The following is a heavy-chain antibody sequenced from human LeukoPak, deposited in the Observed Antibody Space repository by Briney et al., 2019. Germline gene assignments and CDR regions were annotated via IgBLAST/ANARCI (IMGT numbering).Heavy chain of an antibody. CDR1: GFTFSNSA. CDR2: LSGSGITT. J-gene: IGHJ4*01. CDR3: AKGIYSSGWSYFDY. D-gene: IGHD6-19*01. V-gene: IGHV3-23*01. Sequence: GGYLRLSCAASGFTFSNSAMSWVRQAPGKGLEWVSTLSGSGITTYYADSVKGRFTIPRDNSKNTLYLQMNSLRAEDTAVYYCAKGIYSSGWSYFDYWGHGTLVTVSS.